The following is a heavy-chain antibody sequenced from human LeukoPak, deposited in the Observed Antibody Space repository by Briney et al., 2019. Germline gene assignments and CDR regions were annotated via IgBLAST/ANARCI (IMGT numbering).Heavy chain of an antibody. CDR2: INPNSGGT. CDR3: ARVPVWSGYYYYYYGMDV. D-gene: IGHD3-3*01. CDR1: GYTFTGYY. Sequence: ASVKVSCKASGYTFTGYYMHWVRQAPGQGLEWMGWINPNSGGTNYAQKFQGRVTMTRDTSISTAYMELSRLRSDDTAVYYCARVPVWSGYYYYYYGMDVWGQGTTVTVSS. J-gene: IGHJ6*02. V-gene: IGHV1-2*02.